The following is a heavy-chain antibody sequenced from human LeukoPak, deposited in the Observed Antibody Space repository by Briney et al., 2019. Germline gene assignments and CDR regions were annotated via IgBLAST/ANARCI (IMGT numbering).Heavy chain of an antibody. Sequence: GGSLRLSCAASGFTVSSNYMSWVRQAPGQGLEWVSAISGSGGSTYYADSVKGRFTISRDNSKNTLYLQMNSLRDEDTAVYYCARDYSSSGTFFGYYYGMDVWGQGTTVTVSS. V-gene: IGHV3-23*01. CDR2: ISGSGGST. D-gene: IGHD2-2*01. J-gene: IGHJ6*02. CDR3: ARDYSSSGTFFGYYYGMDV. CDR1: GFTVSSNY.